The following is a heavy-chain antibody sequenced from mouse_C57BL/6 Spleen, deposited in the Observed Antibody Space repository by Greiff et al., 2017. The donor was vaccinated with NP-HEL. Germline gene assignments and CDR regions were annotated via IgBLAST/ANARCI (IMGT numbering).Heavy chain of an antibody. CDR2: IDPSDSYT. Sequence: QVQLQQPGAELVKPGASVKLSCKASGYTFTSYWMQWVKQRPGQGLEWIGEIDPSDSYTNYNQKFKGKATLTVDTSSSTAYMQLSSLTSEDSAVYYCAREGGGVIRPHAMDYWGQGTSVTVSS. CDR1: GYTFTSYW. CDR3: AREGGGVIRPHAMDY. V-gene: IGHV1-50*01. J-gene: IGHJ4*01. D-gene: IGHD1-1*01.